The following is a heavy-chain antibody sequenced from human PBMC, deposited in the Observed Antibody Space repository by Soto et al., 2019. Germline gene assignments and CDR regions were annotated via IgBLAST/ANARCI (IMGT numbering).Heavy chain of an antibody. Sequence: QVQLVQSGAEMKKPGSSVKVSCQSSGGTFNTYAMNWVRQAPGQGPEWMGDISPMFGAAHYAPKFQGRVTITADESTGTSYMQLSSLTTEETALYFCAREVQVHTPAFVYWGQGTLVTVSS. CDR1: GGTFNTYA. CDR3: AREVQVHTPAFVY. CDR2: ISPMFGAA. J-gene: IGHJ4*02. D-gene: IGHD3-10*01. V-gene: IGHV1-69*19.